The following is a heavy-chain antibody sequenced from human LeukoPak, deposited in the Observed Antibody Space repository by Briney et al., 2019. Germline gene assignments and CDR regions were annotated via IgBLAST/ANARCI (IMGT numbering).Heavy chain of an antibody. J-gene: IGHJ6*03. Sequence: ASVKVSCKASGYTFTGYYMHWVRQAPGQGLEWMGWINPNSGGTNYAQKFQGRVTMTRDTSTSTAYMELRSLRSDDTAVYYCARGPPLYWWERNYYYMDVWGKGTTVTVSS. CDR3: ARGPPLYWWERNYYYMDV. CDR2: INPNSGGT. V-gene: IGHV1-2*02. CDR1: GYTFTGYY. D-gene: IGHD1-26*01.